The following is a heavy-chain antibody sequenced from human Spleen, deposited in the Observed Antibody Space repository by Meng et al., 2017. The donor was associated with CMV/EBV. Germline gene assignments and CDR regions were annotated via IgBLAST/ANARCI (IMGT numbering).Heavy chain of an antibody. J-gene: IGHJ4*02. CDR3: ARGRVATSRY. CDR2: INHSGST. Sequence: GSLRLSCAVYGGSFSGYYWSWIRQPPGKGLEWIGEINHSGSTNYNPSLKSRVTISVDTSKNQFSLKLSSVTAADTAVYYCARGRVATSRYWGQGTLVTVSS. D-gene: IGHD5-12*01. CDR1: GGSFSGYY. V-gene: IGHV4-34*01.